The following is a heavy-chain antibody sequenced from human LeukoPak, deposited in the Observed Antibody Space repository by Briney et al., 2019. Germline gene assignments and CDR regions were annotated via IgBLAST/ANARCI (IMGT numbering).Heavy chain of an antibody. CDR2: ISGDGGST. J-gene: IGHJ1*01. D-gene: IGHD6-13*01. Sequence: GGSLRLSCAGSGFTFDDYAMHWVRQAPGKGLEWVSLISGDGGSTYSANSVKGRFTISRDNSKNSLYLQMNSLRTEDTALYYCAKDIDSSWYAEYFQHWGQGTLVTVSS. CDR3: AKDIDSSWYAEYFQH. CDR1: GFTFDDYA. V-gene: IGHV3-43*02.